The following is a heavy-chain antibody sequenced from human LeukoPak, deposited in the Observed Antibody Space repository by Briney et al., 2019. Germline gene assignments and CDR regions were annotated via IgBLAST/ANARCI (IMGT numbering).Heavy chain of an antibody. CDR2: INPSGDST. V-gene: IGHV1-46*01. CDR3: ARLAGPPRGNWFDP. J-gene: IGHJ5*02. D-gene: IGHD6-19*01. Sequence: GASVKVSCMASGYTFTSYYMHWVRQAPGQGLEWMGLINPSGDSTSYAQKLQGRVTMTTDTSTSTAYMELRSLRSDDTAVYYCARLAGPPRGNWFDPWGQGTLVTVSS. CDR1: GYTFTSYY.